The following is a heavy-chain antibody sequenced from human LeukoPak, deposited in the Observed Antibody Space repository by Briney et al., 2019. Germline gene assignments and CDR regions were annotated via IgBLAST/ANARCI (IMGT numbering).Heavy chain of an antibody. V-gene: IGHV1-24*01. CDR2: FDPEDGET. J-gene: IGHJ4*02. Sequence: ASVKVSCKVSGYTLTELSMHWVRQAPGKGLEWMGGFDPEDGETIYAQKFQGRVTMTEDTSTDTAYMELSSLRSEDTAVYYCATRPGYSGYVHYFDYWGQGTLVTVPS. CDR3: ATRPGYSGYVHYFDY. D-gene: IGHD5-12*01. CDR1: GYTLTELS.